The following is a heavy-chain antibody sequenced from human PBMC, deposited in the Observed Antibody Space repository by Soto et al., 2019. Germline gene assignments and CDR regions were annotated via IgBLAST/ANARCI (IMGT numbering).Heavy chain of an antibody. CDR1: NASISSRKW. D-gene: IGHD3-10*01. Sequence: QVQLQESGPGLVKPSGTLSLTCTVSNASISSRKWWTWVRQTPGKGLEWIGEIYHSGSINHNPSLKSRVTMSEDKSNNQFSLKMTSVTAADTAVDYCASKFGELLADAFDIWGQGTVVTVSS. J-gene: IGHJ3*02. V-gene: IGHV4-4*02. CDR3: ASKFGELLADAFDI. CDR2: IYHSGSI.